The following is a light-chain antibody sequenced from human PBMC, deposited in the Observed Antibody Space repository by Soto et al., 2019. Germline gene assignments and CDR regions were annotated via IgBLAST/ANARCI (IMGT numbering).Light chain of an antibody. J-gene: IGKJ1*01. CDR2: VTS. V-gene: IGKV1-39*01. CDR3: QQTHGSPT. CDR1: QTIGTT. Sequence: DIQLTQSPPSLSASVGDKVTITCRASQTIGTTLNWYQLRPGKAPKLLIYVTSTLQTGVPSRFSGSGSGSDFTLTINNLQPEDFATYSCQQTHGSPTFGQGTKVEIK.